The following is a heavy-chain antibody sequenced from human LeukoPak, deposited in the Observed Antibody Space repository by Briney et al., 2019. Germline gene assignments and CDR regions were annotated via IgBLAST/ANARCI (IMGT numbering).Heavy chain of an antibody. CDR1: GFTLSSYA. CDR2: ISGSNTRT. J-gene: IGHJ4*02. CDR3: AKQIFGVVIGPAFDY. D-gene: IGHD3-3*01. V-gene: IGHV3-23*01. Sequence: PGGSLRLSCAASGFTLSSYAMSWVRQAPGKGLEWVSAISGSNTRTYYADSVKGRFTMSRDNSKNILYLQMNSLRAEDTAVYYCAKQIFGVVIGPAFDYWGQGILVTVSS.